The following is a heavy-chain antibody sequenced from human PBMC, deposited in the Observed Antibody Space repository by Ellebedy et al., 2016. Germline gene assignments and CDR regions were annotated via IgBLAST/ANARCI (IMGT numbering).Heavy chain of an antibody. V-gene: IGHV5-51*01. CDR2: IYPGDSDT. D-gene: IGHD6-19*01. CDR3: ARHDSSTDY. J-gene: IGHJ4*02. Sequence: ASVKVSCKGSGYSFTNYWIGWVRQMPGKGLESMGIIYPGDSDTKYSPSFQGQVTISADNSISTAYLQWSSLKASDTAIYYCARHDSSTDYWGQGTLVTVSS. CDR1: GYSFTNYW.